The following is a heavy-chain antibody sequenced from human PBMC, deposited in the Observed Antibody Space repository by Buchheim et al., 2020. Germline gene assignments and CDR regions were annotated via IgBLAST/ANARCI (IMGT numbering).Heavy chain of an antibody. CDR1: GGTFSSYA. CDR3: AREESLRYFDWLAYY. D-gene: IGHD3-9*01. Sequence: QVQLVQSGAEVKKPGSSVKVSCKASGGTFSSYAISWVRQAPGQGLEWMGRIIPILGIANYAQKFQGRVTITADNSTSTAYMGLSSLRSEDTAVYYSAREESLRYFDWLAYYWGQGTL. V-gene: IGHV1-69*04. CDR2: IIPILGIA. J-gene: IGHJ4*02.